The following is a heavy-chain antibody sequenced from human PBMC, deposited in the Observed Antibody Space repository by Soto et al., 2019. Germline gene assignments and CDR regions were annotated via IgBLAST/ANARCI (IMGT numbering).Heavy chain of an antibody. Sequence: SETLSLTCAVCGGSFSVYYWSWIRQPPGKGLEWIGEINHSGGTNYNPSLKSRVTISVDTSKNQLSLKLSSVTAADTAVYYCARVFLTTIKDASDISCKGTLVTVSS. J-gene: IGHJ3*02. V-gene: IGHV4-34*01. CDR2: INHSGGT. CDR1: GGSFSVYY. D-gene: IGHD3-22*01. CDR3: ARVFLTTIKDASDI.